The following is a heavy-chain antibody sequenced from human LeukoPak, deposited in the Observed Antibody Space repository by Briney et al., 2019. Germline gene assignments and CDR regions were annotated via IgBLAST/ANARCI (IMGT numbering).Heavy chain of an antibody. D-gene: IGHD3-10*01. CDR1: GFTFRSYW. Sequence: GGSLRLSCAASGFTFRSYWMHWVRQAPGKGLVWVARIDTDGISTSYADSVKGRFTISRDNAKNTLYLQMSSLRVEDTAVYYCTKDTFGNRDYWGQGTLVTVSS. CDR2: IDTDGIST. J-gene: IGHJ4*02. V-gene: IGHV3-74*01. CDR3: TKDTFGNRDY.